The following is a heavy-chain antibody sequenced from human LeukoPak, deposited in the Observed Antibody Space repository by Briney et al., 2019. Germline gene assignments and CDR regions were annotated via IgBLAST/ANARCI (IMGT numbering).Heavy chain of an antibody. Sequence: ASVKVSCKASGYTFTSYDINWVRQATGQGLEWMGWMNPNSGNTGYAQKFQGRVTMTRNTSISTACMELSSLRSEDTAVYYCARVKSIAARPRFGYWGQGTLVTVSS. D-gene: IGHD6-6*01. CDR1: GYTFTSYD. J-gene: IGHJ4*02. V-gene: IGHV1-8*01. CDR2: MNPNSGNT. CDR3: ARVKSIAARPRFGY.